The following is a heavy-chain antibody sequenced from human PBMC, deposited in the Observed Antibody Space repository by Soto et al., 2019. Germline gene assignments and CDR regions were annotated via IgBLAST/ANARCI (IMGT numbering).Heavy chain of an antibody. V-gene: IGHV4-59*01. J-gene: IGHJ3*02. D-gene: IGHD3-10*01. Sequence: SETLSLTCTVSGVSISSYYWSWIRQPPGKGLEWIGYIYYSGSTNYNPSLMSRVTISVDMSKNQFSLKLSSVTAADTAVYYCARRRGSAFDIWGQGTMVTVSS. CDR3: ARRRGSAFDI. CDR2: IYYSGST. CDR1: GVSISSYY.